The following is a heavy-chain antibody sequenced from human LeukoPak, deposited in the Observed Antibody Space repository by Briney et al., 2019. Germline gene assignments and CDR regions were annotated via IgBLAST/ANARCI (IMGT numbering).Heavy chain of an antibody. CDR2: IYTSGST. Sequence: SQTLSLTCTVSGGSISSGGYYWSWIRQPAGKGLEWIGRIYTSGSTNYNPSLKSRVTISVDTSKNQFSLKLSSVTAADTAVYYCARESSSGWGDYYYYMDVWGKGTTVTVSS. CDR1: GGSISSGGYY. V-gene: IGHV4-61*02. D-gene: IGHD6-19*01. CDR3: ARESSSGWGDYYYYMDV. J-gene: IGHJ6*03.